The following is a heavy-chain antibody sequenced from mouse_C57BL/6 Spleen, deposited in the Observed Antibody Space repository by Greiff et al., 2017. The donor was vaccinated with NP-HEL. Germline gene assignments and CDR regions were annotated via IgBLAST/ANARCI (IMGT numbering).Heavy chain of an antibody. J-gene: IGHJ4*01. CDR3: ASKDAMDY. CDR2: INPSSGYT. CDR1: GYTFTSYT. Sequence: VKLQESGAELARPGASVKMSCKASGYTFTSYTMHWVKQRPGQGLEWIGYINPSSGYTKYNQKFKDKATLTADKSSSTAYMQLSSLTSEDSAVYYCASKDAMDYWGQGTSVTVSS. V-gene: IGHV1-4*01.